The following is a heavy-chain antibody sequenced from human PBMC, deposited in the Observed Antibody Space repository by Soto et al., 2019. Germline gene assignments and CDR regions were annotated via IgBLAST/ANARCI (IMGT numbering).Heavy chain of an antibody. D-gene: IGHD5-18*01. CDR1: GGTFSSYA. CDR2: IIPIFGTA. V-gene: IGHV1-69*12. CDR3: ARRPVDTAMVSGYYSYYHGMDV. J-gene: IGHJ6*02. Sequence: QVQLVQSGAEVKKPGSSVKVSCKASGGTFSSYAISWVRQAPGQGLEWMGGIIPIFGTANYAQKFQGRVTINADEPTSTADGELSSRRFEDTAVYYCARRPVDTAMVSGYYSYYHGMDVWGQGTTVTVSS.